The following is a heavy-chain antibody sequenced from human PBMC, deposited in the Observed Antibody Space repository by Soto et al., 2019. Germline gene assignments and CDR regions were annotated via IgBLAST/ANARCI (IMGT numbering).Heavy chain of an antibody. V-gene: IGHV1-2*04. D-gene: IGHD6-6*01. CDR2: INPNSGGT. J-gene: IGHJ4*02. CDR1: GYTFTGYY. CDR3: ARVPLQTQKLRGWYSSSSWSYYFDY. Sequence: ASVKVSCKASGYTFTGYYMHWVRQAPGQGLEWMGWINPNSGGTNYAQKFQGWVTMTRDTSISTAYMGLSRLRSDDTAVYYCARVPLQTQKLRGWYSSSSWSYYFDYWGQGTLVTVSS.